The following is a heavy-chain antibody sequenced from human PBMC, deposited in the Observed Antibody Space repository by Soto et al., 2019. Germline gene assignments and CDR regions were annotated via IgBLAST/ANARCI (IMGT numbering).Heavy chain of an antibody. Sequence: QVQLQESGPGLVKPSQTLFLTCTVSGGSVSSADYFWSWIRQSPGRGLEWIGYIYYNGRTSYNPSLESRASMSIGPSQNQPSLRLPSVTAADTALYYCAREKKRDSFYFWRQGTLVNVSS. CDR2: IYYNGRT. V-gene: IGHV4-30-4*01. CDR1: GGSVSSADYF. J-gene: IGHJ4*02. CDR3: AREKKRDSFYF.